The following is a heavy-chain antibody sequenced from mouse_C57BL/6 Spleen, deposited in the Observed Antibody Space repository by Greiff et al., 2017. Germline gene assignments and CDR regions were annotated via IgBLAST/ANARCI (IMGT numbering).Heavy chain of an antibody. D-gene: IGHD1-1*01. V-gene: IGHV1-55*01. J-gene: IGHJ4*01. CDR2: IYPGSGST. CDR1: GYTFTSYW. CDR3: ARRAGVYYGSSSYAMDY. Sequence: QVQLQQPGAELVKPGASVKMSCKASGYTFTSYWITWVKQRPGQGLEWIGDIYPGSGSTNYNEKFKSKATLTVDTSSSTAYMQRSSLISEDSAVYYCARRAGVYYGSSSYAMDYWGQGTSVTVSS.